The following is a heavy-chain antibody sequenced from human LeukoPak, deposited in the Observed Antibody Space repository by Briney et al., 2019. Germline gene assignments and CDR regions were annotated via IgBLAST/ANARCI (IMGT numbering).Heavy chain of an antibody. Sequence: GGSLRLSCAASGFTFSDYSMHWVRQAPGKGLNWVAFIRYDGNNKYYADSVKGRFTISRDNSKNMLYLEMNSLSTEDTAVYYCATLDHYDILTGSTQAVKWGQGTLVTVSS. J-gene: IGHJ4*02. V-gene: IGHV3-30*02. CDR3: ATLDHYDILTGSTQAVK. D-gene: IGHD3-9*01. CDR1: GFTFSDYS. CDR2: IRYDGNNK.